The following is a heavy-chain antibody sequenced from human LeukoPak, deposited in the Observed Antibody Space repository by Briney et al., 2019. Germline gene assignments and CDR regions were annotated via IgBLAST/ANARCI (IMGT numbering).Heavy chain of an antibody. V-gene: IGHV4-59*01. J-gene: IGHJ5*02. D-gene: IGHD1/OR15-1a*01. CDR2: ISYIGST. Sequence: SETLSLTCTVSGGSISSYCWSWVRQPPGKGLEWIGYISYIGSTNYNPPLKSRVAISVDTSKNQFSMKLSSVTAADTAVYYCETNNAVTFNWFDPWAQGPLVPVSS. CDR3: ETNNAVTFNWFDP. CDR1: GGSISSYC.